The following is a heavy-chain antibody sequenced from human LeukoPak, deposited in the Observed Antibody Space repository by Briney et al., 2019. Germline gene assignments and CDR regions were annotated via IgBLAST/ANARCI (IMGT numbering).Heavy chain of an antibody. CDR2: IYYSGIT. CDR3: VREYYYDSSGRVGAFDI. D-gene: IGHD3-22*01. V-gene: IGHV4-59*08. J-gene: IGHJ3*02. CDR1: GGSISSYY. Sequence: SETLSLTCTVSGGSISSYYWSWIRQPPGKGLEWIGYIYYSGITNYNPSLKSRVTISLDTSKNQFSLKLSSVTAADTAVYYCVREYYYDSSGRVGAFDIWGQGTKVTVSS.